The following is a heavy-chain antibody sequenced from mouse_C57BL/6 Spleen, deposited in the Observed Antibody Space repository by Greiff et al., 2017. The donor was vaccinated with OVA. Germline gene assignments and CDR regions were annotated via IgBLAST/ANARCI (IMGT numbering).Heavy chain of an antibody. V-gene: IGHV6-3*01. CDR1: GFTFSNYW. CDR2: FSLQSDNYAT. J-gene: IGHJ4*01. CDR3: TARGYAVDY. Sequence: EVQLVESGGGLVQPGGSMKLSCVASGFTFSNYWMNWVRQSPEKGLEWVAQFSLQSDNYATHYAESVTGRFTISRDDSKSSVYMQMYNLRAEDTGIYYCTARGYAVDYWGQGTSVTVSS.